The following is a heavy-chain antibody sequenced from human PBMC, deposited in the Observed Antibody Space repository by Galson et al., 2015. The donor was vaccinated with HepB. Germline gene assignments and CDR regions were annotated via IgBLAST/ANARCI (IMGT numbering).Heavy chain of an antibody. Sequence: SVKVSCKASGGTFSHTAISWVRQAPGQGLEWLGGIIPIVDKQYIAQKFRGRLTITADASTHTVYMELDSLRSEDTAVYFCARYRSTSEPYDAFDVWGQGTMLTVSS. D-gene: IGHD1-14*01. CDR2: IIPIVDKQ. CDR1: GGTFSHTA. J-gene: IGHJ3*01. V-gene: IGHV1-69*13. CDR3: ARYRSTSEPYDAFDV.